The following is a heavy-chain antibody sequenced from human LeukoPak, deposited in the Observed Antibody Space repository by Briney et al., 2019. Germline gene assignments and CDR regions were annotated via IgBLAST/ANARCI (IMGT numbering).Heavy chain of an antibody. J-gene: IGHJ4*02. Sequence: SETLSLTCTVSGGSISSSSYYWGWIRQPPGKGLEWIGSIYYSGSTYYNPSLKSRVTISVDTSKNQFSLKLSSVTAADTAVYYCARLGRDGYNYKYFDYWGRGTLVTVSS. V-gene: IGHV4-39*01. CDR3: ARLGRDGYNYKYFDY. CDR1: GGSISSSSYY. D-gene: IGHD5-24*01. CDR2: IYYSGST.